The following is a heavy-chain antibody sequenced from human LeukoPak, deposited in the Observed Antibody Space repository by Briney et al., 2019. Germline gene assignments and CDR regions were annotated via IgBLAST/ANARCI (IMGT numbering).Heavy chain of an antibody. Sequence: GGSLRLSCAASGFTFSSHSMNWVRQAPGKGLEWVSYISSSSSTIYYADSVKGRFTISRDNAKNSLYLQMNSLRAEDTAVYYCARDGRYCSSTSCYFGYWGQGTLVTVSS. CDR1: GFTFSSHS. D-gene: IGHD2-2*01. J-gene: IGHJ4*02. V-gene: IGHV3-48*04. CDR2: ISSSSSTI. CDR3: ARDGRYCSSTSCYFGY.